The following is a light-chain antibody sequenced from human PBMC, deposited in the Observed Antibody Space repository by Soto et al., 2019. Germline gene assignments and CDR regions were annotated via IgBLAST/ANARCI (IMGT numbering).Light chain of an antibody. CDR3: QQYYSYPRT. Sequence: IQMTQSPSTLSASVGDRVTITCRASQDIAIYLAWYQQKPGKAPKLLIYAASTLQSGVPSRFSGSGSGTDFTLTISCLQSEDFATYYCQQYYSYPRTFGQGTKV. V-gene: IGKV1-8*01. CDR2: AAS. J-gene: IGKJ1*01. CDR1: QDIAIY.